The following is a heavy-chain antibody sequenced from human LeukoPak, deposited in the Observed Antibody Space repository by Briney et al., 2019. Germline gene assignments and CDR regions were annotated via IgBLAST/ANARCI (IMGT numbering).Heavy chain of an antibody. V-gene: IGHV4-39*01. CDR1: GRSISSTTYY. D-gene: IGHD4-17*01. Sequence: PSETLSLTCSVFGRSISSTTYYWVWIRQPPGKGLECIASIHYTGRAYYNPSLKSRATISADTSKNHFSLHLRTVTAEDTAVYYCARHFDNGDYKKTFDIWGQGTMVTVSS. CDR3: ARHFDNGDYKKTFDI. CDR2: IHYTGRA. J-gene: IGHJ3*02.